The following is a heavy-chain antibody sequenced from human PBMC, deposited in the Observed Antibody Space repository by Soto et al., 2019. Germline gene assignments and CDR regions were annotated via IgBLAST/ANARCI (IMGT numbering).Heavy chain of an antibody. J-gene: IGHJ6*03. V-gene: IGHV1-18*01. CDR3: ASGTIFGEDYYYYYYMDV. CDR2: ISAYNGNT. D-gene: IGHD3-3*01. CDR1: GYTFTSYG. Sequence: ASVKVSCKASGYTFTSYGISWVRQAPGQGLEWMGWISAYNGNTNYAQKLQGRVTMTTDTSTSTAYMELRSLRSDDTAVYYCASGTIFGEDYYYYYYMDVWGKGTTVTVSS.